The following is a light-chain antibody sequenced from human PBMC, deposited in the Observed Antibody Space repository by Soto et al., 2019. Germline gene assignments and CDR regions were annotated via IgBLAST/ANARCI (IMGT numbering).Light chain of an antibody. J-gene: IGLJ3*02. CDR2: END. V-gene: IGLV1-51*02. CDR1: SSNIGNNY. CDR3: GTWHSSLSAGE. Sequence: QSVLTQPPSVSAAPGQKVTISCSGSSSNIGNNYVSWYQQLPGTAPKLLIYENDKRASGIPDRFSGSKSGTSATLGITGLQTGDEADFYCGTWHSSLSAGEFGGGTKLTVL.